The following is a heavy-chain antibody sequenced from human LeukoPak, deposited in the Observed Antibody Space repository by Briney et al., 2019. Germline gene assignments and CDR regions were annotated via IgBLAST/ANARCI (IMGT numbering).Heavy chain of an antibody. CDR2: INHSGST. Sequence: WETLSLTRAVYGGSLSDYYWSWIRQPPGKGLEWIGEINHSGSTNYNPSLKSRVTISVDTSKNQFSLKLSSVTAADTAVYYCARGLLSATSGITMVRGVIEDYWGQGTLVTVSS. CDR3: ARGLLSATSGITMVRGVIEDY. J-gene: IGHJ4*02. D-gene: IGHD3-10*01. CDR1: GGSLSDYY. V-gene: IGHV4-34*01.